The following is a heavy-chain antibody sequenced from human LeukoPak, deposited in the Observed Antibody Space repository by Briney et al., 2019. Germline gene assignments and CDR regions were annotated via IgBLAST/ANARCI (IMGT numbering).Heavy chain of an antibody. CDR2: IYYSGST. CDR1: GYSISSDYY. D-gene: IGHD6-13*01. J-gene: IGHJ3*02. CDR3: ASRLIAAAGDAFDI. V-gene: IGHV4-38-2*02. Sequence: SETLSLTCTVSGYSISSDYYWGWIRQPPGKGLEWIGSIYYSGSTYYNPSLKSRVTISVDTSKNQFSLKLSSVTAADTAVYYCASRLIAAAGDAFDIWGQGTMVTVSS.